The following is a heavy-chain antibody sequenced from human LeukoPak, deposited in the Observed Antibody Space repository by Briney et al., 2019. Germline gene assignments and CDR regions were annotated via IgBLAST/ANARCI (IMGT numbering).Heavy chain of an antibody. CDR2: ISSSSSFT. CDR3: ARSRTSILRGLIRGAYFDY. D-gene: IGHD3-10*01. Sequence: PGGSLRLSCAASGFTFSEHYMSWIRQAPGKGREGVSYISSSSSFTNYADSVEGRFTISRDNAKSSLYLQMNSLRAEDTAVYFCARSRTSILRGLIRGAYFDYWGQGTLVTVSS. CDR1: GFTFSEHY. J-gene: IGHJ4*02. V-gene: IGHV3-11*06.